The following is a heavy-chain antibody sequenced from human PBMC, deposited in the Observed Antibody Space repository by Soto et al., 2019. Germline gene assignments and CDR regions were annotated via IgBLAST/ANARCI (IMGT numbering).Heavy chain of an antibody. CDR3: ARARWLDAFDS. CDR2: IYYSGST. D-gene: IGHD5-12*01. J-gene: IGHJ3*02. V-gene: IGHV4-59*08. Sequence: PSETLSLTCTVSGGSISRYYWSWIRQPPGKGLEWIGYIYYSGSTNYNPSLKSRVTISVDTSKNQFSLKLSSVTAADTAVYYCARARWLDAFDSWGQGTMVTVSS. CDR1: GGSISRYY.